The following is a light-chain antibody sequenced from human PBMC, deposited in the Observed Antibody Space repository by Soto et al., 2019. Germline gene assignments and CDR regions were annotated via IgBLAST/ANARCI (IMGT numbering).Light chain of an antibody. CDR3: QQSHSPPWT. CDR1: QNIHTN. CDR2: GAS. J-gene: IGKJ1*01. Sequence: ERVMTQSPATLSVAPGERATLSCRAGQNIHTNLAWYQQKPGQAPRLLIYGASTRATGIPARFSGSGSGTEFTLTISSLQPGDFVTYYCQQSHSPPWTFGLGTKVDI. V-gene: IGKV3-15*01.